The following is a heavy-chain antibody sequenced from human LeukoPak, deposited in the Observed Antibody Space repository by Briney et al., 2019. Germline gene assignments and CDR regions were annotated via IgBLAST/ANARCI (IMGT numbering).Heavy chain of an antibody. V-gene: IGHV4-30-2*03. CDR3: ARRVIAVADPFDY. Sequence: PSETLSLTCAVSGGSISSGGYSWSWIRQPPGKGLEWIGYIYHSGSTYYNPSLKSRVTISVDTSKNQFSLKLSSVTAADTAVYYCARRVIAVADPFDYWGQGTLVTVSS. CDR1: GGSISSGGYS. J-gene: IGHJ4*02. D-gene: IGHD6-19*01. CDR2: IYHSGST.